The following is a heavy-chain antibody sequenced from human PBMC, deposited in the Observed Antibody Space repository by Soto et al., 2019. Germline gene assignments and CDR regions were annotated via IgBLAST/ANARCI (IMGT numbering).Heavy chain of an antibody. Sequence: PGGSLRLSCAASGLTFSSYEKHWVRQAPGKGLEWVSYISKSGSIIYYTDSVKGRFTISRDNAKNLLYLEMNSLRAEDSAVYFCASVMLRFSYGIDVWGQGTTVTVSS. V-gene: IGHV3-48*03. J-gene: IGHJ6*02. D-gene: IGHD3-3*01. CDR2: ISKSGSII. CDR1: GLTFSSYE. CDR3: ASVMLRFSYGIDV.